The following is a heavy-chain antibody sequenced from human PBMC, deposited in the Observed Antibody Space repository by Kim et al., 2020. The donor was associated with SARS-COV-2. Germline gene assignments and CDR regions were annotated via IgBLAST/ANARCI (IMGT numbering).Heavy chain of an antibody. V-gene: IGHV3-30*02. D-gene: IGHD3-10*01. Sequence: YADSVKGRFTISRDNSKNTLYLQMNSLRAEDTAVYYCAKEGVWFGRMDVWGQGTTVTVSS. CDR3: AKEGVWFGRMDV. J-gene: IGHJ6*02.